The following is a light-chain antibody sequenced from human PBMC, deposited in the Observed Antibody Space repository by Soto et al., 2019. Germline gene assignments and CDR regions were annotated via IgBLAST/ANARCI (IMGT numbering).Light chain of an antibody. Sequence: DIQMTQSPSSLSASVRDRVTITCRASQSVRNYLNWYQQKPGEAPKLLIYAASSLQSGIPSRFSVGGSETYLSLNISNLHAEDFATYYCQQSNSTPWTFCRGTKVEIK. CDR1: QSVRNY. CDR2: AAS. CDR3: QQSNSTPWT. J-gene: IGKJ1*01. V-gene: IGKV1-39*01.